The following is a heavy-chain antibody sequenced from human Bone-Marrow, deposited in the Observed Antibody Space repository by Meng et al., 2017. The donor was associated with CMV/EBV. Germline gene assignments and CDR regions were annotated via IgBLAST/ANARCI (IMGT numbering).Heavy chain of an antibody. CDR3: ARGGLLRRYSSSSPNY. V-gene: IGHV1-46*01. D-gene: IGHD6-6*01. Sequence: ASVKVSCKASGYTFTNYYIYWVRQAPGQGLEWMGIINPSGGSTSYAQKFQGRVTMTRDTSTSTVYMELSSLRSEDTAVYYCARGGLLRRYSSSSPNYWGQGTLVTVSS. CDR2: INPSGGST. CDR1: GYTFTNYY. J-gene: IGHJ4*02.